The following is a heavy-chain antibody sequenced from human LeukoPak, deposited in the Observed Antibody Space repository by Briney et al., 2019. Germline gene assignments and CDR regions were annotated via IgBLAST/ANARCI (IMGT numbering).Heavy chain of an antibody. CDR2: INPSGST. Sequence: SETLSLTCAAYGGTFSGYYWRWIRQPPGKGLEWIGEINPSGSTNYNPSLKSRVTISVDTSKNQFSLKLSSVTAADTAVYYCARRNRYCSGGSCYGALDYWGQGTLVTVSS. CDR1: GGTFSGYY. CDR3: ARRNRYCSGGSCYGALDY. J-gene: IGHJ4*02. V-gene: IGHV4-34*01. D-gene: IGHD2-15*01.